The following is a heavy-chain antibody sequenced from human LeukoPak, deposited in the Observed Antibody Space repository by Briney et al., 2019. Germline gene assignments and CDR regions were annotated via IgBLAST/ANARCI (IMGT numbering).Heavy chain of an antibody. V-gene: IGHV5-51*01. Sequence: GESLKISCKGSGYTFPNYWIIWVRQMPGKGLEWMGIIYPADSDTRYSTSFQGQVTVSADRSTSTAYLQWSSLKASDTAMYYCATALAQTHAFDIWGEGTLVTVSS. J-gene: IGHJ3*02. CDR1: GYTFPNYW. CDR2: IYPADSDT. D-gene: IGHD6-13*01. CDR3: ATALAQTHAFDI.